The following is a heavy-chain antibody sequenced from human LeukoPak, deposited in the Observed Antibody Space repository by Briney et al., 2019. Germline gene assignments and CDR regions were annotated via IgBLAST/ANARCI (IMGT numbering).Heavy chain of an antibody. V-gene: IGHV2-70*04. CDR3: ARQYYYDSSGYYRVDY. J-gene: IGHJ4*02. D-gene: IGHD3-22*01. CDR1: GFSLSTSGLR. CDR2: IDWDDDK. Sequence: GPTLVNPTQTLTLTCTFSGFSLSTSGLRVSWIRQPPGKALEWLARIDWDDDKFYSTSLKTRLTISKDTSKNQVVLTMTNMDPVDTATYYCARQYYYDSSGYYRVDYWGQGTLVTVSS.